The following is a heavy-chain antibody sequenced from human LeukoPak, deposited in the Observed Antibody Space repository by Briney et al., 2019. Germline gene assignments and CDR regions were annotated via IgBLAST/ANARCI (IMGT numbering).Heavy chain of an antibody. Sequence: GGSLRLSCAASGFTFSSYSMNWVRQAPGKGLEWVSSIDFTSRYIYNADSVKGRFTTSRDNAKNSLDLQMNSLKVEDTAVYYCATPAAGPGAEYSLYWGQGPLVIVSS. D-gene: IGHD6-13*01. CDR3: ATPAAGPGAEYSLY. CDR2: IDFTSRYI. J-gene: IGHJ1*01. CDR1: GFTFSSYS. V-gene: IGHV3-21*01.